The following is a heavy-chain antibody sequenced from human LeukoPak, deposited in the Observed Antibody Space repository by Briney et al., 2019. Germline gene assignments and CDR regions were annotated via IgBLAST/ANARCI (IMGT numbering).Heavy chain of an antibody. V-gene: IGHV1-69*13. CDR1: GGTLSSYA. D-gene: IGHD1-26*01. CDR3: ARGLGGKVGSTRTFDY. J-gene: IGHJ4*02. CDR2: IIPIFGTA. Sequence: GASVKVFCKASGGTLSSYAISWVRQAPGQGLEWMGGIIPIFGTANYAQKFQGRVTITADESTSTAYMELSSLRSEDTAVYYCARGLGGKVGSTRTFDYGGREPWSPSPQ.